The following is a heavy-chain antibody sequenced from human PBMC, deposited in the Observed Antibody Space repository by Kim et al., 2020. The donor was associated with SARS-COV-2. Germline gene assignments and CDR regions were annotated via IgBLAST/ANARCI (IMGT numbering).Heavy chain of an antibody. CDR3: ARGTAVGNTPTAFDI. D-gene: IGHD2-15*01. J-gene: IGHJ3*02. V-gene: IGHV3-30*07. Sequence: ADSVDARITILGDYSKNTLFMQMTSLRAEDTAVYYCARGTAVGNTPTAFDIWGQGTMVTVSS.